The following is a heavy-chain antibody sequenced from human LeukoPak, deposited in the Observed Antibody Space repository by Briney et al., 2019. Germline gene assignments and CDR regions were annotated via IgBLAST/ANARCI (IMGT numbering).Heavy chain of an antibody. CDR1: GGSFSGYY. Sequence: SETLSLTCAVYGGSFSGYYWSWIRQPPGKGLEWIGYIYYSGSTNYNPSLKSRVTISVDTSKNQFPLKLSSVTAADTAVYYCAKMATGSDNWFDPWGQGTLVTVSS. J-gene: IGHJ5*02. CDR2: IYYSGST. CDR3: AKMATGSDNWFDP. D-gene: IGHD5-24*01. V-gene: IGHV4-59*08.